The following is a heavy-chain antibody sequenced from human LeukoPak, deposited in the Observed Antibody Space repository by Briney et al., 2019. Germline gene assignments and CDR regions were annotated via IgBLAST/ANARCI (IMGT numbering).Heavy chain of an antibody. Sequence: GASVKVSCKASGYTFTGYYMHWVRQAPGQGLEWMGWINPNSGGTNYAQKFQGRVTMTRDTSISTAYMELSRLRSDDTAVYYCARSPSDNWNYVGPLDYWGQGTLVTVSS. CDR1: GYTFTGYY. V-gene: IGHV1-2*02. CDR3: ARSPSDNWNYVGPLDY. D-gene: IGHD1-7*01. J-gene: IGHJ4*02. CDR2: INPNSGGT.